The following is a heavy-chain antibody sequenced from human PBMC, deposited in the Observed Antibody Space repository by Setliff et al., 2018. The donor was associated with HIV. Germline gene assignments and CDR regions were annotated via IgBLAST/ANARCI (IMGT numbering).Heavy chain of an antibody. CDR1: GFTFSRYW. CDR3: VTDRDRNLPQ. J-gene: IGHJ4*02. V-gene: IGHV3-7*01. CDR2: IKQDGSEK. Sequence: GSLRLSCAATGFTFSRYWMTWVRQAPGKGLEWVANIKQDGSEKYYVDSVKGRFTISRDNAKNSMYLQMNSLRAEDTAVYYCVTDRDRNLPQWGQGTLVTVSS.